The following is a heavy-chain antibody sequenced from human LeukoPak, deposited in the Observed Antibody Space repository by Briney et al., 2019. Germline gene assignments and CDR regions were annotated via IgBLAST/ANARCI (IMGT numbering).Heavy chain of an antibody. CDR1: QFNFNKFG. CDR2: ISGNGVST. J-gene: IGHJ4*02. Sequence: PGGSLRLSCATSQFNFNKFGMTWVRQAPGKGLEWVSSISGNGVSTQYADSVQGRFAISRDNSKNTLYLQMNSLRAEDTAVYLCAKDKDTPATAQPQRGYFESWGQGTLVTVSA. D-gene: IGHD2-21*02. CDR3: AKDKDTPATAQPQRGYFES. V-gene: IGHV3-23*01.